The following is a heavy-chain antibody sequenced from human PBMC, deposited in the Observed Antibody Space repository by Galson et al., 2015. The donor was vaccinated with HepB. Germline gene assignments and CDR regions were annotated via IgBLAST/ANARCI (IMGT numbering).Heavy chain of an antibody. CDR2: VNSDGSSI. D-gene: IGHD2-2*01. CDR1: GFTFSRHW. J-gene: IGHJ2*01. V-gene: IGHV3-74*01. CDR3: ARGGTYHYWYFDV. Sequence: SLRLSCAASGFTFSRHWMHWVRQAPGKGLVWVARVNSDGSSIGYADSVKGRFTVSRDNAKNTLHLQMNSLRAEDTAVYYCARGGTYHYWYFDVWGRGTLVTVSS.